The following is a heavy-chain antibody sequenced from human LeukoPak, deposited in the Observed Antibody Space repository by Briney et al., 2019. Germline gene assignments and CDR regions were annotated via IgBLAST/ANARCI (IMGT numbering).Heavy chain of an antibody. J-gene: IGHJ4*02. CDR2: IYYSGST. V-gene: IGHV4-39*07. D-gene: IGHD4/OR15-4a*01. CDR1: GGSISSSSYY. CDR3: ARDLTIGYYFDY. Sequence: SETLSLTCTVSGGSISSSSYYWGWIRQPPGKGLEWIGSIYYSGSTYYNPSLKSRVTISVDTSKNQFSLKLSSVTAADTAVYYCARDLTIGYYFDYWGQGTLVTVSS.